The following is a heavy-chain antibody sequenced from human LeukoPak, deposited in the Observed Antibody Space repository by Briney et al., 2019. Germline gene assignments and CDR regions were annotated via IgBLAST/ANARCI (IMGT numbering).Heavy chain of an antibody. CDR2: INHSGST. CDR3: ARRRYYYDSSGGSYYFDY. J-gene: IGHJ4*02. Sequence: SETLSLTCAVYGGSFSGYYWSWIRQPPGKGLEWIGEINHSGSTNYNPSLKSRVTISVDTSKNQFSLKLSSVTAADTAVYYCARRRYYYDSSGGSYYFDYWGQGTLVPVSS. D-gene: IGHD3-22*01. CDR1: GGSFSGYY. V-gene: IGHV4-34*01.